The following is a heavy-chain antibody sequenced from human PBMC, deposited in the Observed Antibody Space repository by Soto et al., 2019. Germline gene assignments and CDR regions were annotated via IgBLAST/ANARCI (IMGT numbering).Heavy chain of an antibody. CDR3: ARPAAGLMDV. D-gene: IGHD3-10*01. J-gene: IGHJ6*02. CDR1: GYSFTSYW. Sequence: GESVKISCKGSGYSFTSYWISWVRQMPGKGLEWMGRIDPSDSYTNYSPSFQGHVTISADKSISTAYLQWSSLKASDTAMYYCARPAAGLMDVWGQGTTVTVSS. CDR2: IDPSDSYT. V-gene: IGHV5-10-1*01.